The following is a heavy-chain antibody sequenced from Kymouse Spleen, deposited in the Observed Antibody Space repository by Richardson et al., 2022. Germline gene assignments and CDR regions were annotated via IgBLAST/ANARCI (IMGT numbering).Heavy chain of an antibody. Sequence: QVQLQQWGAGLLKPSETLSLTCAVYGGSFSGYYWSWIRQPPGKGLEWIGEINHSGSTNYNPSLKSRVTISVDTSKNQFSLKLSSVTAADTAVYYCAVYSSSSDYYFDYWGQGTLVTVSS. D-gene: IGHD6-6*01. V-gene: IGHV4-34*01. CDR3: AVYSSSSDYYFDY. CDR2: INHSGST. J-gene: IGHJ4*02. CDR1: GGSFSGYY.